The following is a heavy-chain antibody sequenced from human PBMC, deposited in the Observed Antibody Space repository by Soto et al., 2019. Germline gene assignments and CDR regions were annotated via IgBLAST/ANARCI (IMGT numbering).Heavy chain of an antibody. J-gene: IGHJ4*02. CDR3: ARGSSSWYVSFDY. CDR2: INSDGSIT. V-gene: IGHV3-74*01. CDR1: GFTFSSNW. Sequence: GGSLRLSCAASGFTFSSNWMHWARQAPGKGLVWVSRINSDGSITSYADSVKGQFTISRDNAKNTLYLQMNSLRAEDTAVYYCARGSSSWYVSFDYWGQGTLVTVSS. D-gene: IGHD6-13*01.